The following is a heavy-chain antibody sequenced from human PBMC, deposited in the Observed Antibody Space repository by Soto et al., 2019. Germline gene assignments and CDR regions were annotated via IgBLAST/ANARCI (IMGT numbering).Heavy chain of an antibody. CDR3: TTRTD. Sequence: QLVESGGDFVKPGGSLRLSCAASGLGFTDNKMTWIRQAPGKGLEWVGRIQTTGDGGATDYAAPVKGRFTISRDDSKNTLYLQMNSLKTEDTALYYCTTRTDWGQGTLVTVSS. J-gene: IGHJ4*02. CDR1: GLGFTDNK. V-gene: IGHV3-15*01. CDR2: IQTTGDGGAT.